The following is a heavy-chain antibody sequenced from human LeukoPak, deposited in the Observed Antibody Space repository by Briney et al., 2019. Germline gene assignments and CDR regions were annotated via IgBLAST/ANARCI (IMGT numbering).Heavy chain of an antibody. V-gene: IGHV3-23*01. CDR2: ISGSGGST. Sequence: GGSLRLSCAASGFTFSSYAMSWVRQAPGKGLEWDSAISGSGGSTYHADSVKGRFTISRDNSKNTLYLQMNSLRAEDTAVYYCAKDKSAYYYYYMDVWGKGTTVTVSS. CDR1: GFTFSSYA. CDR3: AKDKSAYYYYYMDV. J-gene: IGHJ6*03.